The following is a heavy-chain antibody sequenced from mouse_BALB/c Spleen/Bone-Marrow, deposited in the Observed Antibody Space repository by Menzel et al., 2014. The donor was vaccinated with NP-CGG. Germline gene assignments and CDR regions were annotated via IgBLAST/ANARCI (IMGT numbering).Heavy chain of an antibody. V-gene: IGHV14-3*02. CDR3: ARNTQFAY. D-gene: IGHD5-1-1*01. J-gene: IGHJ3*01. Sequence: EVQVVESGAELVKPGASVKLSCTASGFNIKDTYMHWVKQRPEQGLEWIGRIDPANGNTKYDPKFQGKATITADTSSSTAYLQLSSLTSEDTAVYYCARNTQFAYWGQGTLVTVSA. CDR1: GFNIKDTY. CDR2: IDPANGNT.